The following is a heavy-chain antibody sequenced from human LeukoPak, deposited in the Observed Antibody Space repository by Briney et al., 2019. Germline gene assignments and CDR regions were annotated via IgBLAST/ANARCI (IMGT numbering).Heavy chain of an antibody. CDR3: AADYGSDLNWFDP. CDR2: IYYSGST. Sequence: PSETLSLTCTVSGGSISSSSYYWGWIRQPPGKGLEWIGSIYYSGSTYYNPSLKSRVTMSVDTSKNQFSLKLSSVTAADTAVHYCAADYGSDLNWFDPWGQGTLVTVSS. CDR1: GGSISSSSYY. V-gene: IGHV4-39*01. D-gene: IGHD3-10*01. J-gene: IGHJ5*02.